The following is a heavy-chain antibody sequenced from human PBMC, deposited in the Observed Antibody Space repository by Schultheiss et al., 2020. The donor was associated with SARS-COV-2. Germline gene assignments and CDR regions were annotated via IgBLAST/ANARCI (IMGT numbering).Heavy chain of an antibody. CDR2: IIPIFGTA. Sequence: SVKVSCKASGYTFTNYGISWLRQAPGQGLEWMGGIIPIFGTANYAQKFQGRVTITADESTSTAYMELRSLRSDDTAVYYCARDIPSVPPAPIPDFDYWGQGTLVTVSS. V-gene: IGHV1-69*13. J-gene: IGHJ4*02. CDR1: GYTFTNYG. CDR3: ARDIPSVPPAPIPDFDY. D-gene: IGHD2-2*02.